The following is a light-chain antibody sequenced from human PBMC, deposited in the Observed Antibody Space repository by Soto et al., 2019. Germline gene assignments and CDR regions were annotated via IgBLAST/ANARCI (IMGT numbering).Light chain of an antibody. CDR3: SSYPSSSTSVV. CDR1: SSDVGGYNY. J-gene: IGLJ2*01. Sequence: QSALTQPASVSGSPGQSITISCTGTSSDVGGYNYVSWYQQHPGKAPKLMIYDVSNRPSGVSNRFSGSKSGNTASLTISGLQAEDEADYDCSSYPSSSTSVVFGGGTKLTVL. V-gene: IGLV2-14*01. CDR2: DVS.